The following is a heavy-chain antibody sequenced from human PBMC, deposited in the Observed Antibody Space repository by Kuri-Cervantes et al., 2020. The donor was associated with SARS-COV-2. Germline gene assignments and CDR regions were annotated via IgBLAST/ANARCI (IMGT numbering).Heavy chain of an antibody. CDR2: ISYDGSNT. D-gene: IGHD4-11*01. CDR1: GFTFSTYG. CDR3: AHQEYKNSNFVQVFDH. Sequence: GGSLRLSCAASGFTFSTYGMHWVRQAPGKGLEWVALISYDGSNTYYADSVKGRFTISRDNSKNTLYLQMNSLRAEDTAVYYCAHQEYKNSNFVQVFDHWGQGTLVTVSS. V-gene: IGHV3-30*03. J-gene: IGHJ4*02.